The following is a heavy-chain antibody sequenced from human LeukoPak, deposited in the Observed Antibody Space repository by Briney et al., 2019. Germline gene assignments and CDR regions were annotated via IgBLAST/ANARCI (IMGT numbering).Heavy chain of an antibody. CDR1: GFTFSSYW. D-gene: IGHD3-22*01. J-gene: IGHJ4*02. CDR2: INSDGSST. CDR3: VRDIYYYDSSDYYYPGGSDY. Sequence: GGSLRLSCAASGFTFSSYWMHWFRQAPGKGLVWVSRINSDGSSTSYADSVKGRFTISRDNANNSLYLQMNSLRAEDTAVYYCVRDIYYYDSSDYYYPGGSDYWGQGTLVTVSS. V-gene: IGHV3-74*01.